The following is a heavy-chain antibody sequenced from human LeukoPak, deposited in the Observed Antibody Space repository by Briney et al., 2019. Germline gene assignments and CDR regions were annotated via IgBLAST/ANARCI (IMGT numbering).Heavy chain of an antibody. Sequence: ASVKVSCKASGYTFTSYGISWVRQAPGQGLEWMGWISAYNGNTNYAQKLQGRVTMTTDTSTSTAYMELRSLRSDDTAVYYCARDGYCSSTSCHLVNWFDPWGQGTLVTVSS. J-gene: IGHJ5*02. D-gene: IGHD2-2*03. CDR3: ARDGYCSSTSCHLVNWFDP. CDR2: ISAYNGNT. CDR1: GYTFTSYG. V-gene: IGHV1-18*01.